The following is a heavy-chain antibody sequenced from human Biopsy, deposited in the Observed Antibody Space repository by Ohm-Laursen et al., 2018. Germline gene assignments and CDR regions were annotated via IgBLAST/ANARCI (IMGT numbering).Heavy chain of an antibody. CDR2: IWYDRSNK. D-gene: IGHD2-8*01. Sequence: RSLRLSCAAPGFTFSSYGMHWVRQAPGKGLEWVAAIWYDRSNKNYADSVKGRFTISRDNSKNTLYLQMNSLRGEDTAVYYCAKCMTGGSNYYFHHCGQGTLVTVSS. J-gene: IGHJ4*02. CDR3: AKCMTGGSNYYFHH. V-gene: IGHV3-33*06. CDR1: GFTFSSYG.